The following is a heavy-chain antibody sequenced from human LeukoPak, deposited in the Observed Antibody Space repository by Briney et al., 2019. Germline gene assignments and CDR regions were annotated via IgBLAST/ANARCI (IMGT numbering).Heavy chain of an antibody. Sequence: ASVKVSCKASGYTFTSYAMYWVRQAPGQGLEWMGWINTNTGNPTYAQGFTGRFVFSLDTFVSTAYLQISSLKAEDTAVYYCARAAVVTGYHDYWGQGTLVTVSS. V-gene: IGHV7-4-1*02. J-gene: IGHJ4*02. CDR2: INTNTGNP. CDR1: GYTFTSYA. CDR3: ARAAVVTGYHDY. D-gene: IGHD2-21*02.